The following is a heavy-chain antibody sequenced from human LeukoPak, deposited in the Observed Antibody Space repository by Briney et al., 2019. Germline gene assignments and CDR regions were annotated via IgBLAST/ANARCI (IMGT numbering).Heavy chain of an antibody. CDR1: GFTFSSYG. J-gene: IGHJ4*02. V-gene: IGHV3-33*01. Sequence: GGSLRLSCAASGFTFSSYGMHWVRQAPGKGLEWVAVIWYDGSNKYYADSVKGRFTISRDNSKNTLYLQMNSLRAEDTAVYYCARAPGYYDSGPLDYWGQGTLVTVSS. CDR2: IWYDGSNK. D-gene: IGHD3-22*01. CDR3: ARAPGYYDSGPLDY.